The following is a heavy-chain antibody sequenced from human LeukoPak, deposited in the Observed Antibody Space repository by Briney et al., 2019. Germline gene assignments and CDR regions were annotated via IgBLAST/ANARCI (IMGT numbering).Heavy chain of an antibody. V-gene: IGHV6-1*01. CDR2: IYYRSKWYN. D-gene: IGHD2-2*01. CDR3: ARDGVDCSSTSCYPDFDY. J-gene: IGHJ4*02. CDR1: GDSVSSNSAA. Sequence: SQTLSLTCAISGDSVSSNSAAWNWIRQSPSRGLEWLGRIYYRSKWYNDYAVSVKSRITINPDTSKNQFSLQLNSVTPEDTAVYYCARDGVDCSSTSCYPDFDYWGQGTLVTVSS.